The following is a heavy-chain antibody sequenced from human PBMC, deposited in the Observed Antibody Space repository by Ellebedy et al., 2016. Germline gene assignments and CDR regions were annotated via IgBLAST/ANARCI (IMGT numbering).Heavy chain of an antibody. CDR2: INPNSGGT. CDR3: ASGTYYDSSGYSGYFDY. CDR1: GYTFTGYY. V-gene: IGHV1-2*02. Sequence: ASVKVSXXASGYTFTGYYMHWVRQAPGQGLEWMGWINPNSGGTNYAQKFQGRVTMTRDTSISTAYMELSRLRSDDMAVYYCASGTYYDSSGYSGYFDYWGQGTLVTVSS. D-gene: IGHD3-22*01. J-gene: IGHJ4*02.